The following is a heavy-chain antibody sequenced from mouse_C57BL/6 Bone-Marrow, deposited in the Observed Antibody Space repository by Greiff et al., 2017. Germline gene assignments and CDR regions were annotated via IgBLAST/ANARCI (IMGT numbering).Heavy chain of an antibody. CDR2: LHPGSGST. CDR3: AKERSLGFAD. CDR1: GYTFTSYW. Sequence: VQLQQPGAELVKPGASVKMSCKASGYTFTSYWITWVKQRPGHGLEWIGDLHPGSGSTNYNEKFKSKATLTVDTSSSTAYMQLSSLTSEDSAVYDCAKERSLGFADWGQGTLVTVSA. V-gene: IGHV1-55*01. J-gene: IGHJ3*01.